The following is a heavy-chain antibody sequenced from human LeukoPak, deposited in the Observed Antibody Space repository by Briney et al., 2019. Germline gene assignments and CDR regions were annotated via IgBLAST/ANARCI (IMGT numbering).Heavy chain of an antibody. D-gene: IGHD7-27*01. CDR3: ARGGHWEYYYYYYYMDV. J-gene: IGHJ6*03. CDR1: GGSFSGYY. Sequence: SETLSLTCAVYGGSFSGYYWSWIRQPPGKGLEWIGEINHSGSTNYNPSLKSRVTISVDTSKNQFSLKLSSVTAADTAVYYCARGGHWEYYYYYYYMDVWGKGTTVTVSS. CDR2: INHSGST. V-gene: IGHV4-34*01.